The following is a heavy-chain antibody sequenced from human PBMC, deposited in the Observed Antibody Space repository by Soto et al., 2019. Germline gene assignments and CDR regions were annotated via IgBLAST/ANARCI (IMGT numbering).Heavy chain of an antibody. CDR2: IYPVDSDT. V-gene: IGHV5-51*01. J-gene: IGHJ6*04. CDR3: ARHLTMSYYYYYAMDV. Sequence: LGESLKISCKGSGYSFTSYWIGWVRQIPGKGLEWMGIIYPVDSDTRYSPSFQGQVTISADKSISTAYLQWSSLKASDTAMYYCARHLTMSYYYYYAMDVWGKWTPVTVS. D-gene: IGHD1-1*01. CDR1: GYSFTSYW.